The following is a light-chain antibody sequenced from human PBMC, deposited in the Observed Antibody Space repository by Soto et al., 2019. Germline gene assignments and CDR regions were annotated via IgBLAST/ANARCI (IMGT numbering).Light chain of an antibody. Sequence: ALTQPPSASGSPGQSVTISCTGTSSDVGGYNYVSWYQQHPGKAPKLMIYEINKRPSGVPDRFSGSKSGSTASLTVSGLQAEDEADYYCSSFAGSGTVFGTGTKVTVL. CDR2: EIN. CDR1: SSDVGGYNY. J-gene: IGLJ1*01. V-gene: IGLV2-8*01. CDR3: SSFAGSGTV.